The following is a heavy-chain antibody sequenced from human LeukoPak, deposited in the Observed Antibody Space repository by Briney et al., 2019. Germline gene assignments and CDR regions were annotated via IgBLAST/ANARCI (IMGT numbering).Heavy chain of an antibody. CDR3: ARAGGYCSGGSCPYYFDY. J-gene: IGHJ4*02. D-gene: IGHD2-15*01. Sequence: ASVKVSCKASGYTFTSYDINWVRQATGQGLEWMGWINPSSGNTGYAQKFQGRVTMATDTSISTAYMELSSLTSEDTAVYYCARAGGYCSGGSCPYYFDYWGQGTLVSVSS. CDR1: GYTFTSYD. CDR2: INPSSGNT. V-gene: IGHV1-8*01.